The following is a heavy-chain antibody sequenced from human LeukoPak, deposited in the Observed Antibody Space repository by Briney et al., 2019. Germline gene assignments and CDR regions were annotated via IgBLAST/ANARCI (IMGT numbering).Heavy chain of an antibody. CDR3: ARGDNWFDP. CDR2: IYYSGST. V-gene: IGHV4-59*13. Sequence: PSETLSLTCTVTGGSISSYYWSWIRQPPGKGLEWIGYIYYSGSTNFNPSLKSRVTISVDTSKNQFSLKLSSVTAADTAVYYCARGDNWFDPWGQGTLVTVSS. J-gene: IGHJ5*02. CDR1: GGSISSYY.